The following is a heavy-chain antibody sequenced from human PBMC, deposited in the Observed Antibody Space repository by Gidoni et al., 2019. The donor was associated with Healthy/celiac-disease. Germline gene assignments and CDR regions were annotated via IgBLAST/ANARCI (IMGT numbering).Heavy chain of an antibody. CDR2: IYYSGST. Sequence: QVQLQESGPGLVKPSETLSLTCTVSGGSISSYYWSWIRQPPGKGLEWIGYIYYSGSTNYNPSLKSRVTISVDTSKNQFSLKLSSVTAADTAVYYCARDRRDHSFDYWGQGTLVTVSS. V-gene: IGHV4-59*01. CDR1: GGSISSYY. J-gene: IGHJ4*02. CDR3: ARDRRDHSFDY.